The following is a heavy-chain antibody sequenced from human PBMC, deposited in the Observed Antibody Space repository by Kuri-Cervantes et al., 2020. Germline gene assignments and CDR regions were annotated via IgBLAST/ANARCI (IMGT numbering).Heavy chain of an antibody. V-gene: IGHV3-23*01. J-gene: IGHJ4*02. CDR1: GFTFSSYA. D-gene: IGHD3-22*01. CDR2: ISGSDGVT. CDR3: TTDDYYDSSNYYRAGFDC. Sequence: GESLKISCAASGFTFSSYAMSWVRQAPGKGLEWVSGISGSDGVTYYADSVKGRFTISRDNSKNTLYLQMNSLSAEDTAVYYCTTDDYYDSSNYYRAGFDCWGQGTLVTVSS.